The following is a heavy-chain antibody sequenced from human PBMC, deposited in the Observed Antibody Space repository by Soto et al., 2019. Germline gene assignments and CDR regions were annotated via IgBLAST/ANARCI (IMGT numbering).Heavy chain of an antibody. D-gene: IGHD1-26*01. Sequence: QVQLVESGGGVVQPGRSLRLSCAASGFTFSSYGMHWVRQAPGKGLEWVAVIWYDGSNKYYADSVKGRFTISRDNSQNTLYLQMNSLRAEDTAVYYCARDRPLGESGSLDYWGQGTLVTVSS. CDR2: IWYDGSNK. V-gene: IGHV3-33*01. J-gene: IGHJ4*02. CDR1: GFTFSSYG. CDR3: ARDRPLGESGSLDY.